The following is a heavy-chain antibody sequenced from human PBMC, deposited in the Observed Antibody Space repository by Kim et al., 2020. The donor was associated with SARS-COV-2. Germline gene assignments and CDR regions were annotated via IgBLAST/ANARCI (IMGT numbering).Heavy chain of an antibody. CDR3: ARASLYSSRWIHSPRAFDI. CDR2: IYYSGST. Sequence: SETLSLTCTVSGGSISSYCWSWIRQPPGKGLEWMGYIYYSGSTNYNPSLKSRVTIAVDTSKNQFSLKLSSVTAADTAVYYCARASLYSSRWIHSPRAFDIWGQGTMVTVSS. J-gene: IGHJ3*02. D-gene: IGHD6-13*01. CDR1: GGSISSYC. V-gene: IGHV4-59*13.